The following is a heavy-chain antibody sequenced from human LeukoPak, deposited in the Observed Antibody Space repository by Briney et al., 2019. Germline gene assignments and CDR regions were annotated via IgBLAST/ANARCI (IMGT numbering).Heavy chain of an antibody. CDR3: AKDLIGYCTSPTCYPIDH. Sequence: GGSLRLSCAASVFTFSSYGMHWVRQAPGKGLEWVAFIWYDGTNKYYADSVNGRFTISRDNSKNTLYLQMNNLRSEDTAVYYCAKDLIGYCTSPTCYPIDHWGQGTLVTVSS. D-gene: IGHD2-2*01. CDR1: VFTFSSYG. V-gene: IGHV3-30*02. J-gene: IGHJ4*02. CDR2: IWYDGTNK.